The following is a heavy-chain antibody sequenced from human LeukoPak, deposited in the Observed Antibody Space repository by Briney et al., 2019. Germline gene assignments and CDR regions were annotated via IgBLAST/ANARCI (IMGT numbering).Heavy chain of an antibody. Sequence: PSETLSLTCAVYGGSFSGYYWSWIRQPPGKGLEWIGEINHSGSTNYNPSLKSRVTISVDTSKNQFSLKLSSVTAADTAVYYCARDPYDILTGYYTLDWYFDYWGQGTLVTVSS. CDR3: ARDPYDILTGYYTLDWYFDY. CDR1: GGSFSGYY. D-gene: IGHD3-9*01. V-gene: IGHV4-34*01. J-gene: IGHJ4*02. CDR2: INHSGST.